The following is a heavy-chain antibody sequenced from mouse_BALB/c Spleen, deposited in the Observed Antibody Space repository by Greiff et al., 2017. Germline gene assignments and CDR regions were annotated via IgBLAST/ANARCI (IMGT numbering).Heavy chain of an antibody. Sequence: VQLQQSGTVLARPGASVKMSCKASGYSFTSYWMHWVKQRPGQGLEWIGAIYPGNSDTSYNQKFKGKAKLTAVTSASTAYMELSSLTNEDSAVYYCTRGEVRRGAMDYWGQGTSVTVSS. CDR2: IYPGNSDT. V-gene: IGHV1-5*01. J-gene: IGHJ4*01. CDR3: TRGEVRRGAMDY. CDR1: GYSFTSYW. D-gene: IGHD2-14*01.